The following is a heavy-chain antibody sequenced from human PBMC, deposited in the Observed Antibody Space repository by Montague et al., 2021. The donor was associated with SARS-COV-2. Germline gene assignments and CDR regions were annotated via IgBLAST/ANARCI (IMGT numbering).Heavy chain of an antibody. Sequence: SLRLSCAASGFTFGVFAMSWVRQAPGKGLEWVSFIRGRPYGGTTEYAASVKGRFTISRDDSKSIVYLKMNSLRTEDTAVYYCIRYSGSPDYWGQGTLVTVSS. D-gene: IGHD1-26*01. CDR2: IRGRPYGGTT. CDR3: IRYSGSPDY. CDR1: GFTFGVFA. J-gene: IGHJ4*02. V-gene: IGHV3-49*04.